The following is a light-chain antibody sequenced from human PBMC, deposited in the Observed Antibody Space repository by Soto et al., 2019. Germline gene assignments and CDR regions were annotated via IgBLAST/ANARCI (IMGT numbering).Light chain of an antibody. CDR3: LQYHYWWT. CDR2: GAS. V-gene: IGKV3-15*01. Sequence: EIVLTQSPATLSLSPGERATLSCRASQSVSSYLAWYQQKPGQVPRLLIYGASNRATGVSARFSGSGSGTEFTLTISSLQSEDFAVYYCLQYHYWWTFGQGTKVDNK. CDR1: QSVSSY. J-gene: IGKJ1*01.